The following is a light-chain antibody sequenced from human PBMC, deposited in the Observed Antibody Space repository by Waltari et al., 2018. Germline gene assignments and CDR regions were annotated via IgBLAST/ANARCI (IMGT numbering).Light chain of an antibody. CDR3: CSYESPNTWV. Sequence: QSALTQPAPVSGSPGQSITISCTGTSSDVGSFDLVSWYRHHPGKAPELIIYEVRKRPSGVSNRFSGSYSGNTASLTISGLQAEDEADYYCCSYESPNTWVFGGGTKLTVL. CDR1: SSDVGSFDL. J-gene: IGLJ2*01. V-gene: IGLV2-23*02. CDR2: EVR.